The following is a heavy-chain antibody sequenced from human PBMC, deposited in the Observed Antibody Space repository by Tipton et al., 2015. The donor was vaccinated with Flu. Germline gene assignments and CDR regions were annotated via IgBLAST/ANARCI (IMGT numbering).Heavy chain of an antibody. Sequence: QVRLVQSGAEVKKPGASVRISCTASGYTFTNYNMHWVRQAPGQGPEWMGIIYPSGGGTTYAQRFQGRVTLTRDKSTSTVYMELSSLRSEDTAFYYCARDRGFGAYTFDYWSQVTLVTVAS. CDR2: IYPSGGGT. CDR3: ARDRGFGAYTFDY. CDR1: GYTFTNYN. D-gene: IGHD3-10*01. V-gene: IGHV1-46*01. J-gene: IGHJ4*02.